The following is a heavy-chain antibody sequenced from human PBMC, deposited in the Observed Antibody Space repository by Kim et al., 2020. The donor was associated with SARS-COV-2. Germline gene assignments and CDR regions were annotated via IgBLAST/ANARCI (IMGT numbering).Heavy chain of an antibody. CDR2: ISADGGHK. CDR1: GFTFSSHA. CDR3: AREPDTGILNRIDY. Sequence: GGSLRLSCAASGFTFSSHAMHWVRQAPGKGLEWVAVISADGGHKYYAGSVKGRFTFSRDNSKNTLFLQMDSLRAEDTAVYFCAREPDTGILNRIDYWGQG. J-gene: IGHJ4*02. D-gene: IGHD5-18*01. V-gene: IGHV3-30*04.